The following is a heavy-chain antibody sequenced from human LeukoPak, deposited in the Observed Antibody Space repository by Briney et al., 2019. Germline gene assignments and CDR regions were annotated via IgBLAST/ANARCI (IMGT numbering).Heavy chain of an antibody. D-gene: IGHD3-22*01. CDR3: AREVASIVVVNIPSAFDI. Sequence: GGSLRLSCAASGFTFSSYSMNWVRQAPGKGLEWVSYISSSSSTIYYADSVKGRFTISRDNAKNSLYLQMNSLRAEDTAVYYCAREVASIVVVNIPSAFDIWGQGTMVTASS. J-gene: IGHJ3*02. V-gene: IGHV3-48*01. CDR2: ISSSSSTI. CDR1: GFTFSSYS.